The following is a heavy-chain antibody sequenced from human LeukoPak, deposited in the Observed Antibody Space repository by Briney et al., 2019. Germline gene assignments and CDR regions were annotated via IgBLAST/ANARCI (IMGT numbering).Heavy chain of an antibody. J-gene: IGHJ5*02. CDR1: GYTFTSYG. CDR2: ISAYNGNT. Sequence: GASVKVSCKASGYTFTSYGISWVRQAPGQGLEWMGWISAYNGNTNYAQKLQGRVTMTTDTSTSTAYMELRSLRSDDTAVYYCARDRCSGGSCYSRNWFDPWGQGTLVTVSS. D-gene: IGHD2-15*01. V-gene: IGHV1-18*01. CDR3: ARDRCSGGSCYSRNWFDP.